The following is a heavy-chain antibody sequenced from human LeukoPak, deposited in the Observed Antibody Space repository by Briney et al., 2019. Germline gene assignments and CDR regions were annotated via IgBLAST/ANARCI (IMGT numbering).Heavy chain of an antibody. CDR1: GFSFSGFS. CDR3: ARHTVSDDAFDI. V-gene: IGHV3-21*01. Sequence: GGSLRLSCAGSGFSFSGFSMNWVRQAPGKGLEWVSSISRDSIYIYYADSVKGRFTISGDNAKNSLYLQMNSLRAEDTAVYYCARHTVSDDAFDIWGQGTMVSVSS. CDR2: ISRDSIYI. D-gene: IGHD2-8*02. J-gene: IGHJ3*02.